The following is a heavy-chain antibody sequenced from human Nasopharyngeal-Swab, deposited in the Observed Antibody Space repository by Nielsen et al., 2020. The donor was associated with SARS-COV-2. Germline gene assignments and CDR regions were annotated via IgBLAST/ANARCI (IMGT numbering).Heavy chain of an antibody. CDR3: AAAPSGDYGGY. D-gene: IGHD4-23*01. J-gene: IGHJ4*02. V-gene: IGHV3-23*03. Sequence: GGSLRLSCAASGFTVSSNYMSWVRQAPGKGLEWVSVIYSGGSSTYYADSVKGRFTISRDNSKNTLYLQMNSLRAEDTAVYYCAAAPSGDYGGYWGQGTLVTVSS. CDR1: GFTVSSNY. CDR2: IYSGGSST.